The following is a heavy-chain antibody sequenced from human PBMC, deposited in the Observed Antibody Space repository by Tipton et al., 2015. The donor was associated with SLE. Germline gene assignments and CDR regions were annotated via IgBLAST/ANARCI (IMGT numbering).Heavy chain of an antibody. J-gene: IGHJ2*01. V-gene: IGHV3-30*02. Sequence: SLRLSCAASGFTFSSYGMHWVRQAPGKGLEWVAFLRYDGSNKNYADSVKGRFTISRDNSKNTLYLQMNSLRAEDTAMYYCAKEGEAARQGTYFDLWGRGTLVTVSS. CDR2: LRYDGSNK. CDR1: GFTFSSYG. D-gene: IGHD6-6*01. CDR3: AKEGEAARQGTYFDL.